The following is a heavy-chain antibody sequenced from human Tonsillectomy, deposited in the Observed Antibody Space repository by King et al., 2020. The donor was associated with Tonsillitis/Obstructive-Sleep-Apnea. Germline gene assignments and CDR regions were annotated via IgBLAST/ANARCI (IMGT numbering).Heavy chain of an antibody. CDR3: ARGAERYYGMDV. D-gene: IGHD1-26*01. CDR2: ISSSGRTI. CDR1: GFTFSSYE. V-gene: IGHV3-48*03. Sequence: DVQLVESGGGLVQPGGSLRLSCAASGFTFSSYEMNWVRQAPGKGLEWVSYISSSGRTIYYADSVKGRFTISRDNAKNSLYLQMNSLRAEDTAVYYCARGAERYYGMDVWGQGTTVTVSS. J-gene: IGHJ6*02.